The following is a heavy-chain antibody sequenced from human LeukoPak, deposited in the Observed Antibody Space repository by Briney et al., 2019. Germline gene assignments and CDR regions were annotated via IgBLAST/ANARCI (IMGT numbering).Heavy chain of an antibody. CDR1: GFTFDDYA. CDR2: ISWNNGSI. CDR3: AIDIDFWGGPFDY. V-gene: IGHV3-9*01. J-gene: IGHJ4*02. D-gene: IGHD3-3*01. Sequence: GRPLRLSCAAPGFTFDDYAMHWVRQAPGKGLEWVSGISWNNGSIGYVDSVKGRFTSSRDNTKNSVYLQMNSLRSEDTALYYCAIDIDFWGGPFDYWGQGTLVTVSS.